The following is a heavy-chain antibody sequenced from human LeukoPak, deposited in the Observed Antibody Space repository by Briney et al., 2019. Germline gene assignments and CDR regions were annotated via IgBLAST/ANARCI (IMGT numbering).Heavy chain of an antibody. V-gene: IGHV3-23*01. J-gene: IGHJ4*02. CDR2: ISGSGGST. CDR1: GFTFSSYA. CDR3: AKVRTYDYVWGSYRPLPL. Sequence: PGGSLRLSCAASGFTFSSYAMSWVRQAPGKGLEWVSAISGSGGSTYYAGSVKGRFTISRDNSKNTLYLQMNSLRAEDTAVYYCAKVRTYDYVWGSYRPLPLWGQGTLVTVSS. D-gene: IGHD3-16*02.